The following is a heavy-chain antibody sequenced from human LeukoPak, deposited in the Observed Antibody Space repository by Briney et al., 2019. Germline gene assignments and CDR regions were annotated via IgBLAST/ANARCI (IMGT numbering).Heavy chain of an antibody. D-gene: IGHD3-10*01. Sequence: GGSLRLSCAASGFTFSSFGMNWVRQAPGKGLEWVSYISDSSSLTYYADSVKGRFTISRDNAKNSLSLQLNSMRDEDTAVYFCAKVIRGGYGMDVWGQGTTVTVSS. CDR1: GFTFSSFG. CDR2: ISDSSSLT. CDR3: AKVIRGGYGMDV. V-gene: IGHV3-48*02. J-gene: IGHJ6*02.